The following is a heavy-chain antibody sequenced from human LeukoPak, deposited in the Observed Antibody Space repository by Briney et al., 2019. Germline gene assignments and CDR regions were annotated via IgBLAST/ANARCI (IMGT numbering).Heavy chain of an antibody. CDR1: GGSISSYY. V-gene: IGHV4-4*07. CDR3: ARDAYYYGSGSYDPNYYYYMDV. J-gene: IGHJ6*03. CDR2: TYTSGST. D-gene: IGHD3-10*01. Sequence: PSETLSLTCTVSGGSISSYYWSRIRQPAGKGLEWIGRTYTSGSTNYNPSLKSRVTMSVDTSKNQFSLKLSSVTAADTAVYYCARDAYYYGSGSYDPNYYYYMDVWGKGTTVTVSS.